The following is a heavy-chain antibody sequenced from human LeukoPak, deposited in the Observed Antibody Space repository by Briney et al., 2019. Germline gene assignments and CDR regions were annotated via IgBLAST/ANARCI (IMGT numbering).Heavy chain of an antibody. D-gene: IGHD3-16*01. CDR2: IYHSGST. Sequence: SETLSLTCTVSGYSISSGYYWGWIRQPPGKGLEWIGSIYHSGSTYYNLSLKSRVTISVDTSKNQFSLKLSSVTAADTAVYYCARDTYDNGDNWFDPWGQGTLVTVSS. J-gene: IGHJ5*02. V-gene: IGHV4-38-2*02. CDR1: GYSISSGYY. CDR3: ARDTYDNGDNWFDP.